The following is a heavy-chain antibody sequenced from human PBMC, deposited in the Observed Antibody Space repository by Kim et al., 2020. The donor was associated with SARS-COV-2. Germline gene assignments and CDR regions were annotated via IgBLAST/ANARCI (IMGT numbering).Heavy chain of an antibody. J-gene: IGHJ6*02. CDR3: ARYDCSSTSCYHYYYYYGMDV. CDR1: GYSFTSYW. V-gene: IGHV5-51*01. Sequence: GESLKISCKGSGYSFTSYWIGWVRQMPGKGLEWMGIIYPGDSDTRYSPSFQGQVTISADKSISTAYLQWSSLKASDTAMYYCARYDCSSTSCYHYYYYYGMDVWGQGTTVTVSS. D-gene: IGHD2-2*01. CDR2: IYPGDSDT.